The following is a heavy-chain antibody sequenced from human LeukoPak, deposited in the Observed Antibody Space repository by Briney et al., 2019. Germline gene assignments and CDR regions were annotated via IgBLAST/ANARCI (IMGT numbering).Heavy chain of an antibody. CDR2: IYYSGST. J-gene: IGHJ4*02. Sequence: SETLSLTCTVSGYSVSSGYYWGWIRQPPGKGLEWIGSIYYSGSTYYNPSLKSRVTISVDTSKNQFSLRLSSVTAADTAVYYCARGSTELHFDYWGQGTLVTVSS. V-gene: IGHV4-38-2*02. CDR1: GYSVSSGYY. CDR3: ARGSTELHFDY. D-gene: IGHD1-26*01.